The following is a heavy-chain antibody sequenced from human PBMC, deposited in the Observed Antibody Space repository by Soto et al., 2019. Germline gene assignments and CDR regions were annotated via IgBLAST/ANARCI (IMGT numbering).Heavy chain of an antibody. D-gene: IGHD3-3*01. Sequence: QVQLQESGPGLVKPSQTLSLTCTVSGGSISSGGYYWSWIRQHPGKGLEWIGYIYYSGSTYYNPYRKRRVTIAVDTSKNQFSLKLSSVTAADTAVYYCARGPSSSITIFGVVITNWFDPWGQGTLVTVSS. CDR3: ARGPSSSITIFGVVITNWFDP. CDR1: GGSISSGGYY. V-gene: IGHV4-31*03. J-gene: IGHJ5*02. CDR2: IYYSGST.